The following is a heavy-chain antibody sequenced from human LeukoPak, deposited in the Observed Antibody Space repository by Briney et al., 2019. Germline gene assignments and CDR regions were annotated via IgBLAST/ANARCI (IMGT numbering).Heavy chain of an antibody. D-gene: IGHD5-18*01. CDR3: ARHYAYSYGYVDH. CDR1: GVSINSYY. V-gene: IGHV4-59*08. Sequence: SETLSLTCIVSGVSINSYYWAWIRQPPGKGLEWIGYVYFNGYTNYNPSLKSRVIVSVDTSKSQFSLKLNSVSAADTAVYYCARHYAYSYGYVDHWGQGTLVTVSS. J-gene: IGHJ4*02. CDR2: VYFNGYT.